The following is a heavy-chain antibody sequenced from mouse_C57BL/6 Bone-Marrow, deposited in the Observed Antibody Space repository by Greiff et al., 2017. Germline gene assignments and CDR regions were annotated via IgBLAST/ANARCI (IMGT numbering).Heavy chain of an antibody. Sequence: DVMLVESGGDLVKPGGSLKLSCAASGFTFSSYGMSWVRQTPDKRLEWVATISSGGSYTYYPDSVKGRVTISRDNAKNTLYLQMSSLKSEDTAMYYCARRTGTDYFDYWGQGTTLTVSS. J-gene: IGHJ2*01. CDR2: ISSGGSYT. CDR3: ARRTGTDYFDY. V-gene: IGHV5-6*02. D-gene: IGHD4-1*01. CDR1: GFTFSSYG.